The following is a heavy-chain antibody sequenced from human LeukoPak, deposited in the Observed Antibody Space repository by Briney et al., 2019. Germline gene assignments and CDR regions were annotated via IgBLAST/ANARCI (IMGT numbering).Heavy chain of an antibody. D-gene: IGHD3-22*01. CDR1: GFTFSGSA. CDR2: ISGSGGST. Sequence: GGSLRLSCAASGFTFSGSAVHWVRQAPGKGLECVSAISGSGGSTYYADSVKGRFTISRDNSKNTLYLQMNSLRAEDTAVNYCAKQPYDSSGYFFDSWGQGTLVTVSS. CDR3: AKQPYDSSGYFFDS. V-gene: IGHV3-23*01. J-gene: IGHJ4*02.